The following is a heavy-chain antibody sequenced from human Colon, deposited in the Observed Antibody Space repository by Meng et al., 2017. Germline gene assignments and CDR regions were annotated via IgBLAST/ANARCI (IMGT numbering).Heavy chain of an antibody. Sequence: EVQLVESGGGLVKPGGSLRLSCAAPGFTFSNAWMSWVRQAPGKGLEWVGRIKKKTDGGTTDYAAPVKGRFTISRDDSKNTLHLQMNSLKTEDTAVYYCTTGSSLGQGTLVTVS. D-gene: IGHD1-26*01. CDR2: IKKKTDGGTT. CDR1: GFTFSNAW. J-gene: IGHJ5*02. V-gene: IGHV3-15*01. CDR3: TTGSS.